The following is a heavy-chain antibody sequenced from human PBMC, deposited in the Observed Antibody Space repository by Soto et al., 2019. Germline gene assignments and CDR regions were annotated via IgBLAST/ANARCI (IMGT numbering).Heavy chain of an antibody. Sequence: GASVKVSCKASGYILTSYGISWVRQAPGQGLEWMGIINPSGGSTNYAQKFQGRVTMTRDTSTSTVYMELSSLRSEDTAVYYCARNREQQRPKHYYYYGMDVWGQGTTVTVSS. CDR1: GYILTSYG. CDR2: INPSGGST. CDR3: ARNREQQRPKHYYYYGMDV. D-gene: IGHD6-13*01. J-gene: IGHJ6*02. V-gene: IGHV1-46*03.